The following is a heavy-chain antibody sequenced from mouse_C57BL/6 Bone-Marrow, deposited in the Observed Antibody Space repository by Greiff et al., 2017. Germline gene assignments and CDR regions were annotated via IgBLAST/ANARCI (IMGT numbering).Heavy chain of an antibody. Sequence: VQLQQPGAELVKPGASVKLSCKASGYTFTNYWMHWVKQRPGQGLEWIGMMHPNGGSPDYNEKFKSEATLSVDKSSRTAYMELSSLTSEDSAVYYGTRSYDCDDYTMDYWGQGTSVTVSS. CDR2: MHPNGGSP. CDR1: GYTFTNYW. CDR3: TRSYDCDDYTMDY. V-gene: IGHV1-64*01. J-gene: IGHJ4*01. D-gene: IGHD2-4*01.